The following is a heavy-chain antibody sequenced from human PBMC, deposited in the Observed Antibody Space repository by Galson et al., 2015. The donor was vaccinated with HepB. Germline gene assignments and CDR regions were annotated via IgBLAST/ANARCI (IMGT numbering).Heavy chain of an antibody. J-gene: IGHJ5*01. Sequence: SLRLSCAASGFAFDCHAMSWVRQAPRRGLEWISGITGKGDSTFYADSVKGRFTVSKDNSNNMSYLQMNSLRAEDAGLYFCAKGYGLFDSWGQGILVTVSS. D-gene: IGHD5-18*01. CDR1: GFAFDCHA. CDR3: AKGYGLFDS. V-gene: IGHV3-23*01. CDR2: ITGKGDST.